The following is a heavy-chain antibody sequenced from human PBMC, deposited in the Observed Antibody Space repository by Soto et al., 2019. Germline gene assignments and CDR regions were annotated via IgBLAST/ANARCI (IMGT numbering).Heavy chain of an antibody. J-gene: IGHJ4*02. CDR1: GFSVRDHY. CDR2: TRNKPEGYTT. CDR3: VREGFFTLDH. Sequence: EVQLVESGGGVVQPGGSLRLSCAASGFSVRDHYMDWVRQAPGKGLEWVGLTRNKPEGYTTEHAASVKGRFVISRDDSEDSVYLQMNSLKIEDTAVYHCVREGFFTLDHWGQGILVTVSS. V-gene: IGHV3-72*01.